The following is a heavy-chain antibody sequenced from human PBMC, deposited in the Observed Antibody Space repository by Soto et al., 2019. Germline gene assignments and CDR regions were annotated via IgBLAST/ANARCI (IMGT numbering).Heavy chain of an antibody. CDR2: TIPVFNTA. V-gene: IGHV1-69*06. D-gene: IGHD3-10*01. J-gene: IGHJ3*02. CDR1: GGTLSDHG. CDR3: ARGVYGSGNYYTGPSAFDI. Sequence: QVQLEQSGAEVKKPGSSVKVSCKASGGTLSDHGVAWLRQAPGQGLEWMGGTIPVFNTAKYAQKFKGRVTVSADKFTNIAYTEPSSLRSEDTAFYFCARGVYGSGNYYTGPSAFDIWGQGTMVIVSS.